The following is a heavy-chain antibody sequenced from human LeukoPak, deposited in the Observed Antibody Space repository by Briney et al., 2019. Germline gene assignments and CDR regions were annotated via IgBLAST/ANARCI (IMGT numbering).Heavy chain of an antibody. J-gene: IGHJ4*02. V-gene: IGHV4-38-2*01. CDR2: TYHSGST. CDR1: GYSISGGYY. D-gene: IGHD5-18*01. CDR3: ASSRGYSYGGFDY. Sequence: TSETLSLTCAVSGYSISGGYYWGWIRQPPGKGLEWIGSTYHSGSTHYNPSLKSRVTISVDTSKNQFSLKLSSVTAADTAVYYCASSRGYSYGGFDYWGQGTLVTVSS.